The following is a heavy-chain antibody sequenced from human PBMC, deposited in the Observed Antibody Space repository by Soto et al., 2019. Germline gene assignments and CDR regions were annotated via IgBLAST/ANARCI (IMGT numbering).Heavy chain of an antibody. J-gene: IGHJ4*02. CDR1: GGSISSYY. Sequence: SETLSLTCTVSGGSISSYYWSWIRRPPGKGLEWIGYIYYSGSTNYNPSLKSRVTISVDTSKNQFSLKLSSVTAADTAVYYCAREGDVALDYWGQGTLVTVSS. CDR2: IYYSGST. CDR3: AREGDVALDY. V-gene: IGHV4-59*01. D-gene: IGHD3-16*01.